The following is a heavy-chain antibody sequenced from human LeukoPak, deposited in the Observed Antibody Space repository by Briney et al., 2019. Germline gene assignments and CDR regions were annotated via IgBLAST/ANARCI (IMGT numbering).Heavy chain of an antibody. V-gene: IGHV1-69*06. D-gene: IGHD3-3*01. Sequence: VASVKVSCKASGGTFSSYAISWVRQAPGQGLEWMGGIIPIFGTANYAQKFQGRVTITADKSTSTAYMELSSLRSEDTAVYYCARGDTNYDFWSGYGPYDYYYYMDVWGKGTTVTVSS. CDR3: ARGDTNYDFWSGYGPYDYYYYMDV. CDR2: IIPIFGTA. J-gene: IGHJ6*03. CDR1: GGTFSSYA.